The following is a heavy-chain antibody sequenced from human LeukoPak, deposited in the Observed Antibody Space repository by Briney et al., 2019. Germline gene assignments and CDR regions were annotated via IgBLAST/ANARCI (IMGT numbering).Heavy chain of an antibody. CDR3: ARVSRELQGAFDI. V-gene: IGHV4-38-2*02. CDR1: GYSISSGYY. CDR2: IYHSGSP. D-gene: IGHD3-10*01. J-gene: IGHJ3*02. Sequence: PSETLSLTCTVSGYSISSGYYWGWIRQPPGKGLEWIGSIYHSGSPYYNPSLKSRVTISVDTSKNQFSLKLSSVTAADTAVYYCARVSRELQGAFDIWGQGTMVTVSS.